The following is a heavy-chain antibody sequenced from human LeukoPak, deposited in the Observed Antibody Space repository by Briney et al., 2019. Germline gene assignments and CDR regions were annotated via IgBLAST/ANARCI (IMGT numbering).Heavy chain of an antibody. CDR3: ARACYDFWSGPYIN. CDR2: IIPIFGTA. D-gene: IGHD3-3*01. V-gene: IGHV1-69*06. Sequence: ASVKVSCKASGGTFSSYAISWVRQAPGQGLEWMGGIIPIFGTANYAQKFQGRVTITADKSTSTAYMELSSLRSEDTAVYYCARACYDFWSGPYINWGQGTLVTVSS. J-gene: IGHJ4*02. CDR1: GGTFSSYA.